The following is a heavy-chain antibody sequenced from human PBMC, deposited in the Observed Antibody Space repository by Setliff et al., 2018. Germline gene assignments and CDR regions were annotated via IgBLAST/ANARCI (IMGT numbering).Heavy chain of an antibody. CDR3: EAVRRTYYDYAMDA. CDR1: GGSISGSHYS. Sequence: SETLSLTCSVSGGSISGSHYSWVWMRQPPGKRLEWIGSTYYNGTAYYNPSLQSRVAISVDTSKNYFSLDVNSVTAADTAVSLTEAVRRTYYDYAMDAWGQGTTVTVSS. CDR2: TYYNGTA. J-gene: IGHJ6*02. V-gene: IGHV4-39*02. D-gene: IGHD3-9*01.